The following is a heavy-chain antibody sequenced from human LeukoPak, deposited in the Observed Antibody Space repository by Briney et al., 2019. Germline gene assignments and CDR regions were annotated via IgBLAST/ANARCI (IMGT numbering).Heavy chain of an antibody. CDR2: ISSGGGAI. CDR1: GFTFSDYY. Sequence: GGSLRLSCAAAGFTFSDYYMSWMRQAAGKGLEWGSYISSGGGAIYYADSVRGRFTISRDNAKNSLYLQMNSLRAEDTAVYYCARDRDHFDYWGQGTLVTVSS. J-gene: IGHJ4*02. D-gene: IGHD2-21*02. CDR3: ARDRDHFDY. V-gene: IGHV3-11*01.